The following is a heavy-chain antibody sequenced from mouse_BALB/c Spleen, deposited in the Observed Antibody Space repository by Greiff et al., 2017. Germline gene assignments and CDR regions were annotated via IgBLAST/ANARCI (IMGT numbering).Heavy chain of an antibody. CDR1: GFTFSDYY. V-gene: IGHV5-4*02. CDR3: ARERTVVGLDY. CDR2: ISDGGSYT. J-gene: IGHJ4*01. D-gene: IGHD1-1*01. Sequence: EVQVVESGGGLVKPGGSLKLSCAASGFTFSDYYMYWVRQTPEKRLEWVATISDGGSYTYYPDSVKGRFTISRDNAKNNLYLQMSSLKSEDTAMYYCARERTVVGLDYWGQGTSVTVSA.